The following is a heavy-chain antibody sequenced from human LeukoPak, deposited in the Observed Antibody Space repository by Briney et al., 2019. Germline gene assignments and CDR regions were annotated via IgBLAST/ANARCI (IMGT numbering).Heavy chain of an antibody. CDR3: AKDLRYYSSGYYPFDY. CDR1: GFTFSSYA. D-gene: IGHD3-22*01. J-gene: IGHJ4*02. V-gene: IGHV3-23*01. Sequence: GGSLRLSCAASGFTFSSYAMSWVRQAPGKGLEWVSAISGSGGSTYYADSVKGRFTISRDNSKNTLYLQMNSLRAEDTAVYYCAKDLRYYSSGYYPFDYWGQGTLVTVSS. CDR2: ISGSGGST.